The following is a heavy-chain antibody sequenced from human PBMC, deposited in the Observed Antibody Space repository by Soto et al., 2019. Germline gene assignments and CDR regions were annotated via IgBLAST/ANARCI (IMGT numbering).Heavy chain of an antibody. CDR2: IYYSGST. CDR3: ARHRGTRFGELTPRWFDP. V-gene: IGHV4-39*01. CDR1: GGSISCSSYY. Sequence: KTSETLSLTCTVSGGSISCSSYYWGWIRQPPGEGLEWIGSIYYSGSTYYNPSLKSRVTISVDTSKNQFSLKLSSVTAADTAVYYCARHRGTRFGELTPRWFDPWGQGTLVTVSS. D-gene: IGHD3-10*01. J-gene: IGHJ5*02.